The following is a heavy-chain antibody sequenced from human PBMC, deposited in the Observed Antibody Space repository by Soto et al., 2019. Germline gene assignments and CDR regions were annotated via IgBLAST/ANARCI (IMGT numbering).Heavy chain of an antibody. CDR2: IIPVLGIT. V-gene: IGHV1-69*02. D-gene: IGHD2-21*01. Sequence: QVQLVQSGAEVKKPGSSVKVSCKASGGSFSSYTISWVRQAPGQGLEWMGRIIPVLGITNYAQRFQGRVTMTADKSTSTAYRELSSLRSADTAIYSWASPFPGLMAAADPVAFWGQGTLVTVSS. J-gene: IGHJ3*01. CDR1: GGSFSSYT. CDR3: ASPFPGLMAAADPVAF.